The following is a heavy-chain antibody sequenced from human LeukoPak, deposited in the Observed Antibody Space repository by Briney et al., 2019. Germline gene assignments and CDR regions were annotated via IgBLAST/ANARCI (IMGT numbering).Heavy chain of an antibody. V-gene: IGHV4-59*08. CDR3: ARLVGYSSSWHGAFDI. CDR1: GGSISSYY. J-gene: IGHJ3*02. Sequence: SETLSLTCTVSGGSISSYYWNWIRQPPGKGLEWIGYIYYSGSTNYNPSLRSRVTVSVDTSKNQFSLKLSSVTAADTAVYYCARLVGYSSSWHGAFDIWGQGTMVTVSS. CDR2: IYYSGST. D-gene: IGHD6-13*01.